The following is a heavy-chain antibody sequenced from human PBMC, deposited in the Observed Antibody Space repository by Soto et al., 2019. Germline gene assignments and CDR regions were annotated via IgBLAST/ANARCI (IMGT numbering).Heavy chain of an antibody. Sequence: KWSQASVKVSCKASGYTFTSYGISWVRQAPGQGLEWMGWISAYNGNTNYAQKLQGRVTMTTDTSTSTAYTELRSLRSDDTAVYYCAREMHGDYEIAKWFDPWGQGTLVTVS. CDR3: AREMHGDYEIAKWFDP. V-gene: IGHV1-18*01. CDR1: GYTFTSYG. CDR2: ISAYNGNT. J-gene: IGHJ5*02. D-gene: IGHD4-17*01.